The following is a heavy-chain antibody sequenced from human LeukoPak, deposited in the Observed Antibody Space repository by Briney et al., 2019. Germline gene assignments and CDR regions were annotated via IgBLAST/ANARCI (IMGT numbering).Heavy chain of an antibody. Sequence: ASVKVSCKASGYTFTSYGISWVRQAPGQGLEWMGGIIPIFGTANYAQKFKGRVTITAAESTSTAYMELSSLRSEDTAVYYCARTEGYYDSSGYDYWGQGTLVTVSS. CDR3: ARTEGYYDSSGYDY. CDR1: GYTFTSYG. CDR2: IIPIFGTA. D-gene: IGHD3-22*01. V-gene: IGHV1-69*13. J-gene: IGHJ4*02.